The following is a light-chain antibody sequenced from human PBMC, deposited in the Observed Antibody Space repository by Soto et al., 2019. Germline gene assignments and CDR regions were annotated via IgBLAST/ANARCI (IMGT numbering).Light chain of an antibody. Sequence: IVMTQSPATLSVSPGERATLSCRASQTIDNKLAWYQQRPGQAPRLLIYGASIRATGIPARFSGSGSGTEFTLTISGLQSEDFGVYYCQQRSNWPLVTFGPGTRVDV. V-gene: IGKV3-15*01. CDR1: QTIDNK. J-gene: IGKJ3*01. CDR3: QQRSNWPLVT. CDR2: GAS.